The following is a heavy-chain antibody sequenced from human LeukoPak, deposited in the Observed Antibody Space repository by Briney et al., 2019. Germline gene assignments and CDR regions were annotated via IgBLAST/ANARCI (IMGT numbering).Heavy chain of an antibody. V-gene: IGHV4-39*01. CDR1: GGSISSSSYY. D-gene: IGHD3-22*01. CDR3: ASPSVGPKTYYYDSSGYLVDY. Sequence: SETLSLTCTVSGGSISSSSYYWGWIRQPPGKGLEWIGSIYYSGSTYYNPSLKGRVTISVDTSKNQFSLKLSSVTAADTAVYYCASPSVGPKTYYYDSSGYLVDYWGQGTLVTVSS. CDR2: IYYSGST. J-gene: IGHJ4*02.